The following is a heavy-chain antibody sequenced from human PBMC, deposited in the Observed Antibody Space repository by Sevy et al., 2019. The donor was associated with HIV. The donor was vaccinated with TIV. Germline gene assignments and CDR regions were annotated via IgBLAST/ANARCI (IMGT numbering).Heavy chain of an antibody. V-gene: IGHV4-34*01. Sequence: SETLSLTCAVYGGSFSGYYWSWIRQPPGKGLEWIGEINHSGSTNYNPSLKSRVTISVDTSKTQFALKLSSVTAADTAVYYCARKGGAGKSSSWYPNWGQGTLVTVSS. D-gene: IGHD6-13*01. CDR1: GGSFSGYY. CDR3: ARKGGAGKSSSWYPN. J-gene: IGHJ4*02. CDR2: INHSGST.